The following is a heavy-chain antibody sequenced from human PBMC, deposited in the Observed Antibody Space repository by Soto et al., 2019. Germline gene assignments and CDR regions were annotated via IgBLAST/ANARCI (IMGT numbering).Heavy chain of an antibody. CDR1: GFTFSSYA. Sequence: GGSLRLSCAASGFTFSSYAMSWVRQAPGKGLEWVSAISGSGGSTYYADSVKGRFTISRDNSKNTLYLQMNSLRAEDTAVYYCVKDLALFFAWQDEYSGSDPAWGQGTLVTVSS. CDR2: ISGSGGST. V-gene: IGHV3-23*01. CDR3: VKDLALFFAWQDEYSGSDPA. J-gene: IGHJ5*02. D-gene: IGHD5-12*01.